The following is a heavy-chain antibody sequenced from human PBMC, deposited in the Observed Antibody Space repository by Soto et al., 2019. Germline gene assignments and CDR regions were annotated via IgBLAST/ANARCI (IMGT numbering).Heavy chain of an antibody. CDR3: ARGFGGFLEWLFVAEPLDEARYYMDV. Sequence: SQTLSLTCVISGDSVSSNSAAWNWIRQSPSRGLEWLGRTYYRSRWYNDYAVSVRSRITVNADTSKNQFSLHLNSVTPEDTAVYYCARGFGGFLEWLFVAEPLDEARYYMDVWGKGTTVTVSS. CDR2: TYYRSRWYN. CDR1: GDSVSSNSAA. D-gene: IGHD3-3*01. J-gene: IGHJ6*03. V-gene: IGHV6-1*01.